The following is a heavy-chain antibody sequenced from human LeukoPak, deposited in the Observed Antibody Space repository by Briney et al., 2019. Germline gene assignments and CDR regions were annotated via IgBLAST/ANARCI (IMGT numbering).Heavy chain of an antibody. CDR3: ARRADINYFYMDV. CDR1: GLTVSSNY. Sequence: PGGSLRLSCEASGLTVSSNYMSWVRQAPGKGLEWVSVLYSAGTTYYTDSVKGRFTISRDNSKNTLYLQMNSLIAEDTAVYYCARRADINYFYMDVWGKGTTVTVSS. J-gene: IGHJ6*03. CDR2: LYSAGTT. V-gene: IGHV3-66*02.